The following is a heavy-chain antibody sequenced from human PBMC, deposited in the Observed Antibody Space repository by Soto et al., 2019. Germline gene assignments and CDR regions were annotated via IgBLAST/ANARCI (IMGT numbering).Heavy chain of an antibody. Sequence: EVQLLESGGGLVQPGGSLRLSCAASGFTFSSYAMSWVRQAPGKGLEWVSAISGSGGSTYYADSVRGRFTISRDNSKNTLYLQMNSLRAEDTAVYYCAKDGYSSGWVYYFDYWGQGTLVTVSS. J-gene: IGHJ4*02. CDR2: ISGSGGST. CDR1: GFTFSSYA. V-gene: IGHV3-23*01. D-gene: IGHD6-19*01. CDR3: AKDGYSSGWVYYFDY.